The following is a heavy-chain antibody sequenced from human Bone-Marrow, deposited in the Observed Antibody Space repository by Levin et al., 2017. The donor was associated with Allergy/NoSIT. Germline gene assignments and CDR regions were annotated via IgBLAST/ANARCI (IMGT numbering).Heavy chain of an antibody. D-gene: IGHD3-10*01. CDR2: INHSGSA. J-gene: IGHJ4*02. Sequence: SQTLSLTCGVSGGPFRGFYWAWIRQPPGKGLEWIGEINHSGSATYESSLESRVTISVDTATNQFSLKMRSVTAADTAIYYCARRGFTYGPPPDFWGQGTLVTVSS. CDR3: ARRGFTYGPPPDF. CDR1: GGPFRGFY. V-gene: IGHV4-34*01.